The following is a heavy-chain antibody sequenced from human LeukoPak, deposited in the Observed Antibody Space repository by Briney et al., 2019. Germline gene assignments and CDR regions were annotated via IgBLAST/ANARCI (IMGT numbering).Heavy chain of an antibody. Sequence: GASVKVSCKASGYTFTGYYMHWVRQAPGQGLEWMGWINPNSGGTSYAQKFQGRVTMTRDTSTSTVYMELSSLRSEDTAIYYCARVGCGGDCYADAFDIWGQGTMVTVSS. CDR1: GYTFTGYY. CDR2: INPNSGGT. CDR3: ARVGCGGDCYADAFDI. V-gene: IGHV1-2*02. J-gene: IGHJ3*02. D-gene: IGHD2-21*02.